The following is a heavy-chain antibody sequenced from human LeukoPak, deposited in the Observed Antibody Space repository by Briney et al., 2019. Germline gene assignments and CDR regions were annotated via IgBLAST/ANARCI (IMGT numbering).Heavy chain of an antibody. CDR1: GGSFSGYY. Sequence: SETLSLTCAVYGGSFSGYYWSWIRQPPGKGLEWIGEINHSGSTNYNPSLKSRVTISVDTSKNQFSLKLSSVTAADTAVYYCARRRVLTGFFGYWGQGTLVTVSS. CDR3: ARRRVLTGFFGY. V-gene: IGHV4-34*01. D-gene: IGHD3-9*01. J-gene: IGHJ4*02. CDR2: INHSGST.